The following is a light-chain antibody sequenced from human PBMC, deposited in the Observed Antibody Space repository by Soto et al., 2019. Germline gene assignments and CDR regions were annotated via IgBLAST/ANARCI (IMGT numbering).Light chain of an antibody. J-gene: IGKJ4*01. Sequence: TQSPSTLSASVGDRVTITCRASQSISSSYLAWYQQKPGQAPRLLIYGASSRATGIPDRFSGSGSGTDVTLTISRLEPADFAVYYCQQYGSSLGVTFGGGTKVEIK. CDR1: QSISSSY. V-gene: IGKV3-20*01. CDR2: GAS. CDR3: QQYGSSLGVT.